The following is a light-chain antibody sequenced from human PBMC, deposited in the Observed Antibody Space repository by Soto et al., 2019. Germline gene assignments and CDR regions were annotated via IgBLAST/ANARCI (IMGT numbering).Light chain of an antibody. Sequence: EIVLTQSPATLSLSPGERATLSCRASQSVNNFLACYQQRPGQAPRLLMYEASNRATGVPARFSGSGSGTDFTPTISSLEPEDFAVYYCQQYGSSQAFGQGTKVDIK. CDR1: QSVNNF. CDR2: EAS. V-gene: IGKV3-11*01. CDR3: QQYGSSQA. J-gene: IGKJ1*01.